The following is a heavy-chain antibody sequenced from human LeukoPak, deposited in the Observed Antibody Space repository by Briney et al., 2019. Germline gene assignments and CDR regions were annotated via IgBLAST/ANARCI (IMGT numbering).Heavy chain of an antibody. CDR1: GGSTSSDY. J-gene: IGHJ2*01. CDR2: VYKSGDT. CDR3: ARLKLGAYFDL. D-gene: IGHD3-16*01. V-gene: IGHV4-59*08. Sequence: SETLSLTCTVSGGSTSSDYWSWIRQSPGKGLEWVGYVYKSGDTCKNPSLKSRVPILLDTSKNQCSLKLTSVSAADTAVYYCARLKLGAYFDLWGRGTLVTVSS.